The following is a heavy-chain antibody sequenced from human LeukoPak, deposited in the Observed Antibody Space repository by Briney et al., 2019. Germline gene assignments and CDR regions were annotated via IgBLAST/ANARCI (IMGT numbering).Heavy chain of an antibody. CDR2: IRQDGSEQ. Sequence: GGSLRLSCAASGFTFSNYWMMWVRQAPGKGLDWVANIRQDGSEQNYVDSVKGRFTISRDNAKKSLYLQMNSLRAEDTALYYCATLTRGGTWCQWGQGNLVTVSS. D-gene: IGHD6-13*01. V-gene: IGHV3-7*01. CDR1: GFTFSNYW. J-gene: IGHJ4*02. CDR3: ATLTRGGTWCQ.